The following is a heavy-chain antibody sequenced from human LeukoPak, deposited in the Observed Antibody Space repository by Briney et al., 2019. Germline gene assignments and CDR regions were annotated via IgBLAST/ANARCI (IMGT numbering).Heavy chain of an antibody. V-gene: IGHV3-30*03. CDR3: VRSAFHAGSGNYYDY. D-gene: IGHD3-22*01. CDR2: IAYDGINK. CDR1: KFIFSSYG. Sequence: GGSLRLSCTASKFIFSSYGMHWVRQAPGRGLEWVATIAYDGINKYYRDSVKGRFTISRDNAENTLYLQMNSLRVEDTAVYYCVRSAFHAGSGNYYDYWGQGTLVTVSS. J-gene: IGHJ4*02.